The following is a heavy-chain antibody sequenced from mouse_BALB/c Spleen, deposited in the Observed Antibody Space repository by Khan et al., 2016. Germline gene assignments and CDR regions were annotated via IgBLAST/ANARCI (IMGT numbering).Heavy chain of an antibody. CDR3: ARDDRWFAY. CDR1: GFTFSDYY. CDR2: ISDGGSYT. J-gene: IGHJ3*01. Sequence: EVELVESGGGLVKPGGSLKLSCAATGFTFSDYYMYWVRQTPEKRLEWVATISDGGSYTYYPDSVKGRFTISRENAKNNLYLQMSSLKSEDTDMYYCARDDRWFAYWGQGTLVTVSA. D-gene: IGHD2-14*01. V-gene: IGHV5-4*02.